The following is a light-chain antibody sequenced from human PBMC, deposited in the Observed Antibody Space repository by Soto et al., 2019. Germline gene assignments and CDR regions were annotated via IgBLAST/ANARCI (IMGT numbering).Light chain of an antibody. Sequence: IQMTQSPSTLSASVGDRVTITCRASQSISSWLAWYQQKPGKAPKLLISGASSRAADIPDRFSGSGSGTDFTLTIKRLEPEEFAVYYCQQYGGSPRTVGQGTKVDI. J-gene: IGKJ1*01. V-gene: IGKV1-5*01. CDR2: GAS. CDR1: QSISSW. CDR3: QQYGGSPRT.